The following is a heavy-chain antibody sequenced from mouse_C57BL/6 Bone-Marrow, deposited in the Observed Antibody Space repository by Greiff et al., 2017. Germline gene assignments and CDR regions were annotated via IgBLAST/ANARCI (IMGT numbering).Heavy chain of an antibody. CDR3: AILNWEGYYAMDY. CDR2: IWRGGST. V-gene: IGHV2-5*01. CDR1: GFSLTSYG. Sequence: VHLVESGPGLVQPSQSLSITCTVSGFSLTSYGVHWVRQSPGKGLEWLGVIWRGGSTDYNAAFMSRLSITKDNSKSQVFFKMNSLQADDTAIHYCAILNWEGYYAMDYWGQGTSVTVSS. D-gene: IGHD4-1*01. J-gene: IGHJ4*01.